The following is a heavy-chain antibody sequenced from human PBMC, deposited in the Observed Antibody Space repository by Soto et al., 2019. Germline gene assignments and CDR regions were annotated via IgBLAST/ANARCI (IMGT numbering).Heavy chain of an antibody. CDR3: ARLGGYGMDV. CDR2: IYYSGST. J-gene: IGHJ6*02. Sequence: SETLSLTCTVSGGSISSSSYYWGWIRQPPGKGLEWIGSIYYSGSTYYNPSLKSRVTISVDTSKNQFSLKLSSVTAADTAVYYCARLGGYGMDVWGQGTTVTVSS. V-gene: IGHV4-39*01. D-gene: IGHD3-10*01. CDR1: GGSISSSSYY.